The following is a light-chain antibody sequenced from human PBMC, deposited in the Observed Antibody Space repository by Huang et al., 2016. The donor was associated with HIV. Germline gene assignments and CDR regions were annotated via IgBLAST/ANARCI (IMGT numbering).Light chain of an antibody. CDR1: QSVSATN. CDR3: QHYGTLFT. CDR2: GAS. Sequence: EIILTQSPATLSLSPGERSTLSCRASQSVSATNLAWYQQKLGQAPRRLIYGASTRATGIPDRFSASVSGTDFTLTISRLEPEDFAVYYCQHYGTLFTFGQGTEVEIK. V-gene: IGKV3-20*01. J-gene: IGKJ2*01.